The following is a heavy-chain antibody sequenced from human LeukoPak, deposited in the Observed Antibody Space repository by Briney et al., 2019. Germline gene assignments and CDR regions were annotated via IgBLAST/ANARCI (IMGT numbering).Heavy chain of an antibody. CDR2: IIPIFGTA. D-gene: IGHD5-12*01. CDR3: ARDRYSGYDSLGY. J-gene: IGHJ4*02. CDR1: GGTFSSYT. Sequence: SVKVSCKASGGTFSSYTISWVRQAPGQGLEWMGGIIPIFGTANYAQKFQGRVTITADESTSTAYMELSSLRSEDTAVYYCARDRYSGYDSLGYWGQGTLVTVSS. V-gene: IGHV1-69*13.